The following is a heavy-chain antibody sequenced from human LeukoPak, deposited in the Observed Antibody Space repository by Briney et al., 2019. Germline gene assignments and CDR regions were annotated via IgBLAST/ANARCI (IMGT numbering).Heavy chain of an antibody. CDR3: ARDSGYDYTDYYFDY. V-gene: IGHV1-46*01. CDR2: INPSGGST. Sequence: ASVKVSCKTSGYSFTQYGITWVRQAPGQGLEWMGIINPSGGSTSYAQKFQGRVTMTRDTSTSTVYMELSSLRSEDTAVYYCARDSGYDYTDYYFDYWGQGTLVTVSS. D-gene: IGHD5-12*01. CDR1: GYSFTQYG. J-gene: IGHJ4*02.